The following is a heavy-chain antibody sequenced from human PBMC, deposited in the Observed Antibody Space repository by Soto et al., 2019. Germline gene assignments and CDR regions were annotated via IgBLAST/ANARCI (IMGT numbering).Heavy chain of an antibody. CDR2: SSRAGSNI. D-gene: IGHD7-27*01. Sequence: EVQLLESGGGVVQPGGSLRLSCAASGFTFSNCAMKWVRQAPGKGLEWVTGSSRAGSNIYYADSVKGRSPISRDSTKCALCPRLNSPRAEDPGLECCGRASEAAGDPDAYWGPGPGVTVSS. V-gene: IGHV3-23*01. CDR1: GFTFSNCA. CDR3: GRASEAAGDPDAY. J-gene: IGHJ4*02.